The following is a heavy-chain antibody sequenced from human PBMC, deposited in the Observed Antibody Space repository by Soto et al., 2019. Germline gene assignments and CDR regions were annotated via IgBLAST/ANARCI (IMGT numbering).Heavy chain of an antibody. D-gene: IGHD4-4*01. CDR1: GFTFSSYA. Sequence: GGSLRLSCAASGFTFSSYAMHWVRQAPGKGLEWVAVISYDGSNKYYADSVKGRFTISRDNSKNTLYLQMNSLRAEDTAVYYCARAAHDCSNYFDYWGQGTLVTVSS. CDR3: ARAAHDCSNYFDY. V-gene: IGHV3-30-3*01. J-gene: IGHJ4*02. CDR2: ISYDGSNK.